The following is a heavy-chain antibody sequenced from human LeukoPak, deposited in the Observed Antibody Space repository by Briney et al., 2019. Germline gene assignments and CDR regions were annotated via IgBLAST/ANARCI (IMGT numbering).Heavy chain of an antibody. J-gene: IGHJ6*03. V-gene: IGHV3-53*01. Sequence: GGSLSLSCAASGFTVSSNYMSWVRQAPGKGLEWVSVIYSSGSTYYADSVKGRFTISRDNSKNTLYLQMNSLRAEDTAVYYCARDPYTSSSGRDYYYYMDVWGKGTTVTVSS. CDR3: ARDPYTSSSGRDYYYYMDV. CDR1: GFTVSSNY. D-gene: IGHD6-6*01. CDR2: IYSSGST.